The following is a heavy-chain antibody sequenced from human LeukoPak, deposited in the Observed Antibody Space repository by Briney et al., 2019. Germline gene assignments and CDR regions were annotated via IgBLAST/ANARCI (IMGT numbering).Heavy chain of an antibody. D-gene: IGHD2-2*01. CDR1: GGSISSGDYY. V-gene: IGHV4-30-4*08. J-gene: IGHJ3*02. CDR2: IYYSGST. Sequence: SQTLSLTCTVSGGSISSGDYYWSWIRQPPGKGLEWIGYIYYSGSTYYNPSLKSRVTISVDTSKNQFSLKLSSVTAADTAVYYCEGVSDIVVVPAAKNPVIWGQGTMVTVSS. CDR3: EGVSDIVVVPAAKNPVI.